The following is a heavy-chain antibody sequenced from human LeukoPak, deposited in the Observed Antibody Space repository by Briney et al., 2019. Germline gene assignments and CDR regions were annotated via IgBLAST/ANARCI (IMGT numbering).Heavy chain of an antibody. V-gene: IGHV3-33*01. CDR1: GFTFSSYG. Sequence: GGSLRLSCAASGFTFSSYGMHWARQAPGKGLEWVAVIWYDGSNKYYADSVKGRFTISRDNSKNTLYLQMNSLRAEDTAVYYCARDPYTVTNYYYYGMDVWGQGTTVTVSS. J-gene: IGHJ6*02. CDR3: ARDPYTVTNYYYYGMDV. D-gene: IGHD4-17*01. CDR2: IWYDGSNK.